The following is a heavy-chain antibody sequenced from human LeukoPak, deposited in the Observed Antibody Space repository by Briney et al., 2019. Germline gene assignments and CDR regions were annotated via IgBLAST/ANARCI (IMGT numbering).Heavy chain of an antibody. CDR3: ARDRYYYDSSGYRVFDY. CDR1: GGSFSGYY. Sequence: SETLSLTCAVYGGSFSGYYWSWIRQPPGKGLEWIGYIYYSGSTNYNPSLKSRVTISVDTSKNQFSLKLSSVTAADTAVYYCARDRYYYDSSGYRVFDYWGQGTLVTVSS. CDR2: IYYSGST. V-gene: IGHV4-59*01. D-gene: IGHD3-22*01. J-gene: IGHJ4*02.